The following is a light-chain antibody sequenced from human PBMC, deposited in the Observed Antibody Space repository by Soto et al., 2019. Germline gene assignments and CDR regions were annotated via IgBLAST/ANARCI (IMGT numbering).Light chain of an antibody. Sequence: EIVMTQSPATLSVSPGERATLSCRASQSVGTSLAWYQQKPGQAPRLLIYGASNRATGIPDRFSGSGSGTDFTLTISRLQPEDFAVYYCQQYGSSPLTFGGGTNV. V-gene: IGKV3-20*01. J-gene: IGKJ4*01. CDR2: GAS. CDR3: QQYGSSPLT. CDR1: QSVGTS.